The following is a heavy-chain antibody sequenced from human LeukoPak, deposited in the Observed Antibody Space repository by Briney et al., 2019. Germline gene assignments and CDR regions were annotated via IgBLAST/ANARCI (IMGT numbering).Heavy chain of an antibody. V-gene: IGHV4-34*01. CDR1: SGSFSNYY. CDR3: ARGGHYYDY. Sequence: SETLSLTCAVYSGSFSNYYWTWIRQPPGKGLEWTGEINHSGSSNYNPSLKSRVTISVDTSNNQFSLKLTSVTAADTAVYYCARGGHYYDYWGQGTLVTVSS. CDR2: INHSGSS. J-gene: IGHJ4*02.